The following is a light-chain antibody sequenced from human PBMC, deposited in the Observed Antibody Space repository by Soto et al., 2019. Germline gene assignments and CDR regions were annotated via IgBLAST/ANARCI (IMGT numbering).Light chain of an antibody. CDR3: QQYDTYHRT. Sequence: DIQMTQSPSTLSASVGDRVTITCRASQSISNWLAWYQQKPGKAPKLLIFKASTLESGVPSRFSGSGYGTEFTLNISSLQPDDFATYHCQQYDTYHRTFGQGTKVDIK. CDR1: QSISNW. V-gene: IGKV1-5*03. CDR2: KAS. J-gene: IGKJ1*01.